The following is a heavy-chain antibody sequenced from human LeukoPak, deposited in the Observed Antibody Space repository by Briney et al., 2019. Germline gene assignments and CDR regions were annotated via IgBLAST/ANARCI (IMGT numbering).Heavy chain of an antibody. CDR1: GYTFTSYG. CDR2: ISAYNGNT. V-gene: IGHV1-18*01. Sequence: ASVKVSCKASGYTFTSYGISWVRQAPGQGLEWMGWISAYNGNTNYAQKLQGRVTMTTGTSTSTAYMELRSLRSDDTAVYYCARVMMVLRYFDWSPVGMDVWGQGTTVTVSS. CDR3: ARVMMVLRYFDWSPVGMDV. J-gene: IGHJ6*02. D-gene: IGHD3-9*01.